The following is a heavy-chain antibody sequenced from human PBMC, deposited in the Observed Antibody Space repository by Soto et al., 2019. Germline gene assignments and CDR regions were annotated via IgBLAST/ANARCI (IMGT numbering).Heavy chain of an antibody. J-gene: IGHJ4*02. CDR2: IKQDGSEK. CDR1: GFTFSSYW. V-gene: IGHV3-7*01. D-gene: IGHD2-2*01. CDR3: AREAPPHIVVVPAYFDY. Sequence: TGGSLRLSCAASGFTFSSYWMSWVRQAPGKGLEWVANIKQDGSEKYYVDSVKGRFTISRDNAKNSLHLQMNSLRAEDTAVYYCAREAPPHIVVVPAYFDYWGQGTLVTVSS.